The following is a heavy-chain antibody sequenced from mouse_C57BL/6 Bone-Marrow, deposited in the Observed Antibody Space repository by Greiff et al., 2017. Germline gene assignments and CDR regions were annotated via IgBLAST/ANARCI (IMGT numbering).Heavy chain of an antibody. CDR1: GYTFTEYT. CDR2: FYPGSGSI. D-gene: IGHD1-1*01. Sequence: QVQLKESGAELVKPGASVKLSCKASGYTFTEYTIHWVKQRSGQGLEWIGWFYPGSGSIKYNEKFKDKAPLTADKSSSTVYMALSRLTSEDSAVYFCARHDDGVCYGSGYGYFDVWGTGTTGTVSS. V-gene: IGHV1-62-2*01. CDR3: ARHDDGVCYGSGYGYFDV. J-gene: IGHJ1*03.